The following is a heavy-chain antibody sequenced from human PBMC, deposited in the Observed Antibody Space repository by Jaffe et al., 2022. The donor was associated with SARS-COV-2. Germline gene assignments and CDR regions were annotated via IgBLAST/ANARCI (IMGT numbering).Heavy chain of an antibody. Sequence: EVQLVESGGGLVKPGGSLRLSCAASGFTFSSYSMNWVRQAPGKGLEWVSSISSGSSYIYYADSVEGRFTISRDNAKNSLYLQMNSLRAEDTAAYYCARDGGVVAAGTVSYYYYYMDVWGTGTTVTVSS. J-gene: IGHJ6*03. D-gene: IGHD2-2*01. CDR3: ARDGGVVAAGTVSYYYYYMDV. CDR2: ISSGSSYI. CDR1: GFTFSSYS. V-gene: IGHV3-21*01.